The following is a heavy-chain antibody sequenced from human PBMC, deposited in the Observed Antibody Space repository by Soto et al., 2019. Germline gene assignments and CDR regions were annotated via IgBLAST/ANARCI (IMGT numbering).Heavy chain of an antibody. CDR2: ISAYNGNT. CDR3: ARDGSYYYDSSGFPFGLDV. Sequence: ASVKVSCKASGYTFTSYGISWVRQAPGQGLEWMGWISAYNGNTNHAQKLQGRVTMTTDTSTSTAYMELRSLRSDDTAVYYCARDGSYYYDSSGFPFGLDVWGQGTTVTVSS. V-gene: IGHV1-18*01. D-gene: IGHD3-22*01. CDR1: GYTFTSYG. J-gene: IGHJ6*02.